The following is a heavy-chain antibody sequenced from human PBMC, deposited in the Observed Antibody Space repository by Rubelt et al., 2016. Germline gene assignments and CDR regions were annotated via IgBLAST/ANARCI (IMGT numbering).Heavy chain of an antibody. V-gene: IGHV3-21*01. CDR1: GFTFSNYN. J-gene: IGHJ4*02. Sequence: VQLVESGGGLVKPGGSLRLSCVASGFTFSNYNMNWVRQAPGKGLEWVSFISSSSDYIHYADSVKGRFTISRDNAKNSLYLQMNSLRVEDTAVYYCARLAYYYGSGSSYNLDYWGQGTLVTVSS. CDR2: ISSSSDYI. D-gene: IGHD3-10*01. CDR3: ARLAYYYGSGSSYNLDY.